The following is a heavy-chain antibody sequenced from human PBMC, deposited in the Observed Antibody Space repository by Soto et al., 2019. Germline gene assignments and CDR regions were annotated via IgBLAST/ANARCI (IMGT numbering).Heavy chain of an antibody. CDR2: INGDGSST. CDR3: AIAVAGPTAIAY. V-gene: IGHV3-74*01. Sequence: EVQLVESGGGLVQPGESLRLSCVVSGFTISSYWMHWVRQAPGKGLVWVSRINGDGSSTNYADSVKGRFTISRDNAKNTLYLQMNTLRAEDTAVYYCAIAVAGPTAIAYWGQGKKVTVSS. D-gene: IGHD6-19*01. CDR1: GFTISSYW. J-gene: IGHJ4*02.